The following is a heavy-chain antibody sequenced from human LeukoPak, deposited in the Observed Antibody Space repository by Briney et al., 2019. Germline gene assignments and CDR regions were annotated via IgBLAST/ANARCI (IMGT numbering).Heavy chain of an antibody. CDR3: ARGHGSN. CDR2: TKQDGTES. J-gene: IGHJ4*02. Sequence: GGSLRLSCAASGFTFSTSWMGWVRQVPGKGLEWVGNTKQDGTESQYVDTVKGRFTISRDNTKNSLFLQMNSLTTEDTAVYYCARGHGSNWGQGVLVAVSS. V-gene: IGHV3-7*04. CDR1: GFTFSTSW.